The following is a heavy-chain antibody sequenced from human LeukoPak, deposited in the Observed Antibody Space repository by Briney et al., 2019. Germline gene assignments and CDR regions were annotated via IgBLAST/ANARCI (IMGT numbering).Heavy chain of an antibody. CDR2: ITAYNDNT. Sequence: ASVKVSCKASGYTFTSYGISWVRQAPGQGLEWMGWITAYNDNTNYAQKLQGRVTMTTDTSTSTAYMELRSLRSDDTAVYYCASEYFYDSSGSGYYFDYWGQGTLVTVSS. J-gene: IGHJ4*02. CDR1: GYTFTSYG. D-gene: IGHD3-22*01. CDR3: ASEYFYDSSGSGYYFDY. V-gene: IGHV1-18*01.